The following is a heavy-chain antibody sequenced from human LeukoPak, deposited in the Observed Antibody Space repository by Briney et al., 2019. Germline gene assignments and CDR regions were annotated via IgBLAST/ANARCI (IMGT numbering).Heavy chain of an antibody. CDR3: AKEILKVVVVPAAHGGFDY. Sequence: PGGSLRLSCAASGFTFRNYYMTWVRQAPGKGLEWVANIKEDGSEKYYVDSVKGRFTISRDNAKKSLYLEMNSLRAEDTAVYYCAKEILKVVVVPAAHGGFDYWGQGTLVTVSS. CDR1: GFTFRNYY. V-gene: IGHV3-7*03. D-gene: IGHD2-2*01. CDR2: IKEDGSEK. J-gene: IGHJ4*02.